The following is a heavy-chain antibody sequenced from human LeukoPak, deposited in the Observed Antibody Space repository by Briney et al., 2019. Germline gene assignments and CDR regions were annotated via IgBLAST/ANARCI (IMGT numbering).Heavy chain of an antibody. D-gene: IGHD1-1*01. Sequence: GGSLRLSCAASGFTFSSYSMNWVRQAPGKGLEWVSSISSSSSYIYYADSVKGRFTISRDNAKNSLYLQMNSLRAEDTPVYYCARDXDLVYYFDYWGQGTLVTVSS. J-gene: IGHJ4*02. CDR1: GFTFSSYS. V-gene: IGHV3-21*01. CDR3: ARDXDLVYYFDY. CDR2: ISSSSSYI.